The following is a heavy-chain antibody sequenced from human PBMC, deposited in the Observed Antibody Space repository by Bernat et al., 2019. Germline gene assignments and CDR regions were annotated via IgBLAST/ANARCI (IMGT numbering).Heavy chain of an antibody. Sequence: QVQLQQSGPGLVKPSQTLSLTCAISGDSVSSNNAAWNWIRQSPSRGLEWLGRTYSRSKWYNDYAVSVRSRITISPDTSKNQFSLHLNSVTPEDTAVYYCARGSVAMLGTPSYYFDYWGQGTLVTVSS. J-gene: IGHJ4*02. V-gene: IGHV6-1*01. D-gene: IGHD6-19*01. CDR2: TYSRSKWYN. CDR3: ARGSVAMLGTPSYYFDY. CDR1: GDSVSSNNAA.